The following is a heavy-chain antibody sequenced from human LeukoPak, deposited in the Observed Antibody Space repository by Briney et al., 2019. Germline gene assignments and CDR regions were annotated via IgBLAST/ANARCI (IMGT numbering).Heavy chain of an antibody. D-gene: IGHD3-22*01. CDR1: GFTFSSYA. CDR3: AKPSQDYYDSSGYYEVGPFDY. V-gene: IGHV3-23*01. Sequence: PGGSLRLSCAASGFTFSSYAMSWVRQAPGKELEWVSAISGSGGSTYYADSVKGRFTISRDNFKNTLYLQMNSLRAEDTAVYYCAKPSQDYYDSSGYYEVGPFDYWGQGTLVTVSS. CDR2: ISGSGGST. J-gene: IGHJ4*02.